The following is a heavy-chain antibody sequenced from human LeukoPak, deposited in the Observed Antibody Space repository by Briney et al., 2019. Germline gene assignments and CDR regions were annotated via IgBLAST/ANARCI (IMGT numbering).Heavy chain of an antibody. D-gene: IGHD3-16*01. V-gene: IGHV3-48*01. J-gene: IGHJ4*02. CDR2: ISSDSKTI. CDR1: GFTISSYT. CDR3: AGGY. Sequence: GGSLRLSCVASGFTISSYTMNWVRQAPGKGLEWISCISSDSKTIYYADPVKGRFTISRDNAKNSLYLQMNSLRVEDTAVYYCAGGYWGQGTLVTVSS.